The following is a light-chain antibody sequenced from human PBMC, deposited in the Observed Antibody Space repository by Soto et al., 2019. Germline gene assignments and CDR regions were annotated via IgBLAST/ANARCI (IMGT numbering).Light chain of an antibody. Sequence: EIVLTQSPGTLSLSPGERATLSCRASQSVSSSYLAWYQQKPDQAPRLLISGASSTATGIPDRFSGGGSGTDFTLTISGLEPEDFAVYFCQQYGSSPRTFGQGTKVEIK. CDR3: QQYGSSPRT. CDR2: GAS. V-gene: IGKV3-20*01. J-gene: IGKJ1*01. CDR1: QSVSSSY.